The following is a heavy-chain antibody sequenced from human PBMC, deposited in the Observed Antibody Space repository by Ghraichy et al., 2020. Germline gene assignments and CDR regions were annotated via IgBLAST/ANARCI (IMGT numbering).Heavy chain of an antibody. V-gene: IGHV3-23*01. D-gene: IGHD6-19*01. CDR3: AKDPGSSGRYLSLYY. CDR2: ISGSGGNT. CDR1: GFPFMYFA. Sequence: GGSLRLSCAASGFPFMYFAMSTIRQAPGKGLEWLSAISGSGGNTYYADSVKGRFTISRDNSKNTLYLKMNSLRAEDTAGYYCAKDPGSSGRYLSLYYWSKGTRVTGSS. J-gene: IGHJ4*02.